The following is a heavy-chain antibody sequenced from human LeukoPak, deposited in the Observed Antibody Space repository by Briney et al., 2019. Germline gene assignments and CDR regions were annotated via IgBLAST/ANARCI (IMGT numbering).Heavy chain of an antibody. J-gene: IGHJ4*02. CDR1: GASISSSGYY. CDR2: IYSGGNT. V-gene: IGHV4-39*01. Sequence: NPSETLSLTCTVSGASISSSGYYWGWIRQPPGKGLEWIGSIYSGGNTYYNPSLQSRLTISLDSSKNQLSLELTSVSAADTAVYYCARPDWNYVVGYWGQGTLVTVSS. CDR3: ARPDWNYVVGY. D-gene: IGHD1-7*01.